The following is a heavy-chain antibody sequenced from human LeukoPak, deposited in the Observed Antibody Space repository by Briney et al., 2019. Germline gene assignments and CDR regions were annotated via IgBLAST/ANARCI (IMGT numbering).Heavy chain of an antibody. CDR3: ARGRSTGYPYYFEY. D-gene: IGHD5-12*01. CDR2: MNPNSGST. CDR1: GYTFTSYD. J-gene: IGHJ4*02. V-gene: IGHV1-8*03. Sequence: ASVKVSCKASGYTFTSYDINWVRQATGQGLEWMGWMNPNSGSTGYAQKFQGRVTITRNTSISTAYMELSGLRSEDTAVYYCARGRSTGYPYYFEYWGQGTLVTVYS.